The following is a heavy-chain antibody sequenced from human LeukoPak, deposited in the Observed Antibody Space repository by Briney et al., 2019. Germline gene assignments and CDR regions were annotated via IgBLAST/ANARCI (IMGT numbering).Heavy chain of an antibody. CDR3: ARLIWGMDV. V-gene: IGHV4-30-2*01. D-gene: IGHD2-21*01. CDR1: GGSLSSGGHY. CDR2: IFQSGST. J-gene: IGHJ6*02. Sequence: SETLSLTCTVSGGSLSSGGHYWSWIRQPPGKGLEWIGYIFQSGSTDYNPSLKSRVTISVDRSKNQFSLKLSSVTAADTAVYYCARLIWGMDVWGQGTTVTVSS.